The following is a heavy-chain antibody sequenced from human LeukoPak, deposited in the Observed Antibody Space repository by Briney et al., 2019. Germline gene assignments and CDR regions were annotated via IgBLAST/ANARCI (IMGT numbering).Heavy chain of an antibody. Sequence: ASVKVSCKASGYTFTSYGISWVRQAPGQGLEWMGWISAYNGNTNYAQKLQGRVTMTTDTSTSTAYMGLRSLRSDDTAVYYCARCPKPYCSGGSCYSGAYYFDYWGQGTLVTVSS. D-gene: IGHD2-15*01. J-gene: IGHJ4*02. CDR2: ISAYNGNT. V-gene: IGHV1-18*01. CDR1: GYTFTSYG. CDR3: ARCPKPYCSGGSCYSGAYYFDY.